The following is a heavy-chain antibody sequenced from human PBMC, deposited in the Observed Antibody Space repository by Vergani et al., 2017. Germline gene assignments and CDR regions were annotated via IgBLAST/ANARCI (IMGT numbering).Heavy chain of an antibody. CDR2: ISWDGGST. V-gene: IGHV3-43D*03. Sequence: EVQLVESGGVVVQPGGSLRLSCAASGFTFDDYAMHWVRQAPGKGLEWVSLISWDGGSTYYADSVKVRFTISRDNSKNSLYLQMNSLRAEDTALYYCAKVVRIQLWSFLHWGQGTLVTVSS. CDR1: GFTFDDYA. CDR3: AKVVRIQLWSFLH. J-gene: IGHJ4*02. D-gene: IGHD5-18*01.